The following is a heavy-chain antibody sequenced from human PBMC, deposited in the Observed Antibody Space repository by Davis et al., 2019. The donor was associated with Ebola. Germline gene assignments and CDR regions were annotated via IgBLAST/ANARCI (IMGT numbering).Heavy chain of an antibody. Sequence: ASVKVSCKASGYTFTSYAMHWVRQAPGQRLEWMGWINAGNGNTKYSQKFQGRVTITRDTSASTAYMELSSLRSEDTAVYYCARGSGDSSGYYYQGYWGQGTLVTVSS. V-gene: IGHV1-3*01. CDR1: GYTFTSYA. J-gene: IGHJ4*02. D-gene: IGHD3-22*01. CDR2: INAGNGNT. CDR3: ARGSGDSSGYYYQGY.